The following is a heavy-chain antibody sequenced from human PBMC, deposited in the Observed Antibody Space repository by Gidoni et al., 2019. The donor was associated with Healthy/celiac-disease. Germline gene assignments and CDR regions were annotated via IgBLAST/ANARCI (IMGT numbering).Heavy chain of an antibody. CDR2: IYYSGST. V-gene: IGHV4-39*01. CDR3: ARLEPLAVAGTGGGY. CDR1: GGSISSSSYY. Sequence: QLQLQASGPGLVKPSETLSLTCTVSGGSISSSSYYWGWIRQPPGKGLEWIGSIYYSGSTYYNPSLKSRVTISVDTSKNQFSLKLSSVTAADTAVYYCARLEPLAVAGTGGGYWGQGTLVTVSS. J-gene: IGHJ4*02. D-gene: IGHD6-19*01.